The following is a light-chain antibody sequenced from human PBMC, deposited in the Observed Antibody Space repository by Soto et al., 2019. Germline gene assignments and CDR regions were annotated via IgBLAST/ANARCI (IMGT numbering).Light chain of an antibody. J-gene: IGKJ1*01. CDR1: QRISTY. V-gene: IGKV1-39*01. CDR3: QQSYNTPWT. CDR2: AAS. Sequence: DLKISQAPCSVCVSVSDVATITCRESQRISTYLNWYQQKPGKGPNLLIYAASSLQSGVPSRFSGSGSGTDFTLTISSLQPEDFATYYCQQSYNTPWTFGQGTKVDI.